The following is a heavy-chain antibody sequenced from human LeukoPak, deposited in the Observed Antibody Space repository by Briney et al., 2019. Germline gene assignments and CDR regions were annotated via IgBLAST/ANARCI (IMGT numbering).Heavy chain of an antibody. Sequence: SVKVSCKASGGTFSSYAISWVRQAPGQGLEWMGGIIPIFGTANYAQKLQGRVTMTTDTSTSTAYMELRSLRSDDTAVYYCARGYSSSWYTGFDYWGQGTLVTVSS. V-gene: IGHV1-69*05. CDR1: GGTFSSYA. J-gene: IGHJ4*02. CDR3: ARGYSSSWYTGFDY. D-gene: IGHD6-13*01. CDR2: IIPIFGTA.